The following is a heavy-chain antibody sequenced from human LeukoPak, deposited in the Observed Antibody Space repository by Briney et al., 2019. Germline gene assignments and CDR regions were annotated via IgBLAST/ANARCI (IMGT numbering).Heavy chain of an antibody. CDR2: ISYDGSNK. CDR1: GFTFSSYA. CDR3: ARGHAGYYYYGMDV. V-gene: IGHV3-30*04. J-gene: IGHJ6*02. Sequence: PGGSLRLSCAASGFTFSSYAMHWVRQAPGKGLEWVAVISYDGSNKYYADSVKGRFTISRDNPKNTLYLQMNSLRAEDTAVYYCARGHAGYYYYGMDVWGQGTTVTVSS.